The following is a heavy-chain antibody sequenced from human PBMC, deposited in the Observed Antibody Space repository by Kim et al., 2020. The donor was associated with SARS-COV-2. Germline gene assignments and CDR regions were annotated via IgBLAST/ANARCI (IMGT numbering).Heavy chain of an antibody. Sequence: TYYADSVKGRFTISRDNSKNTLYLQMNNLRADDTAVYYCTRDRYAGSPDWGQGTLVTVSS. V-gene: IGHV3-53*01. J-gene: IGHJ4*02. D-gene: IGHD2-2*01. CDR3: TRDRYAGSPD. CDR2: T.